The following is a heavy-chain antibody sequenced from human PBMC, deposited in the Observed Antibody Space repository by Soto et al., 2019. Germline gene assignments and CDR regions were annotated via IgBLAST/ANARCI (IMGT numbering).Heavy chain of an antibody. CDR3: ARRGDADIYYYGMDV. Sequence: LGESLKISCKGSGYSFTSYWIGWVRQMPGKGLELMGIIYPGDSDTRYSPSFQGQVTISADKSISTAYLQWSSLKASDTAMYYCARRGDADIYYYGMDVWGQGTTVTVSS. V-gene: IGHV5-51*01. J-gene: IGHJ6*02. D-gene: IGHD2-15*01. CDR2: IYPGDSDT. CDR1: GYSFTSYW.